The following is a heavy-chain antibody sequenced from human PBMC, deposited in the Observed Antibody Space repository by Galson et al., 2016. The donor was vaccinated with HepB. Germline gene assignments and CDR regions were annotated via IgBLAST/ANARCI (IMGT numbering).Heavy chain of an antibody. J-gene: IGHJ4*03. CDR1: GFTFSSYG. CDR3: AREMGVAAPAVFDY. CDR2: IWSDGSNK. D-gene: IGHD6-13*01. Sequence: SLRLSCAASGFTFSSYGMHWVRQAPGKGLEWVALIWSDGSNKYYADSVKGRFTISRDSSKNTLSLQMNSLRAEETAVYYCAREMGVAAPAVFDYWGRGTMVTVSS. V-gene: IGHV3-33*01.